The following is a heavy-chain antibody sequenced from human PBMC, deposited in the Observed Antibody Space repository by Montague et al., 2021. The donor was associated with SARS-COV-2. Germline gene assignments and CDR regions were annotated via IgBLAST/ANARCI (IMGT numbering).Heavy chain of an antibody. CDR3: ARHLRVTTVTSHMYHYAMDV. CDR1: GGSFSGYY. J-gene: IGHJ6*02. Sequence: SETLSLTCAVYGGSFSGYYWSWIRQPPGKGLEWIGEISHSGSTNYNPSLTSRVTISVDTSKNQVSLKLTSVTAADTAVYYCARHLRVTTVTSHMYHYAMDVWGQGTTVTASS. D-gene: IGHD4-11*01. CDR2: ISHSGST. V-gene: IGHV4-34*01.